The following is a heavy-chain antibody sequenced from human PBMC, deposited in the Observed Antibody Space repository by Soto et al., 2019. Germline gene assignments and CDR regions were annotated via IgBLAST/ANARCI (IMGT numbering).Heavy chain of an antibody. V-gene: IGHV3-30-3*01. CDR3: ARDANSVAATGTIMY. J-gene: IGHJ4*02. D-gene: IGHD6-13*01. CDR2: ISYDGSNK. CDR1: GFTFSSYA. Sequence: GGSLRLSCAASGFTFSSYAMHWVRQAPGKGLEWVAVISYDGSNKYYADSVKGRFTISRDNSKNTLYLQMNSLRAEDTAVYYCARDANSVAATGTIMYWGQGTLVTVSS.